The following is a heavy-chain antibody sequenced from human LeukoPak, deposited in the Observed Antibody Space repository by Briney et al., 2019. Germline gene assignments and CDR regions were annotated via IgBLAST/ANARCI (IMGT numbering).Heavy chain of an antibody. J-gene: IGHJ4*02. CDR1: GFTFSGSA. D-gene: IGHD6-19*01. CDR3: AKAPYSSGWYYFDY. CDR2: IRSKANSYAT. V-gene: IGHV3-73*01. Sequence: GGSLRLSCAASGFTFSGSAMHWVRQASGKGLEWVGRIRSKANSYATAYAASVKGRFTISRDDSKNTAYLQMNSLRAEDTAVYYCAKAPYSSGWYYFDYWGQGTLVTVSS.